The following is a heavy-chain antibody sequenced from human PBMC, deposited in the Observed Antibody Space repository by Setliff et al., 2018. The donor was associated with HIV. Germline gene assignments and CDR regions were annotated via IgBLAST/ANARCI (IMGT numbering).Heavy chain of an antibody. CDR3: ARGYCSSTSCYGIYYFDN. D-gene: IGHD2-2*01. CDR2: MNPKSGNT. J-gene: IGHJ4*02. Sequence: ASVKVSCKASGYNFTSHDINWVRQAPGQGLEWMGWMNPKSGNTGYSRKFQGRVTMTRKTSISTAYMELRSLRSDDTAVYYCARGYCSSTSCYGIYYFDNWGQGTPVTVSS. CDR1: GYNFTSHD. V-gene: IGHV1-8*01.